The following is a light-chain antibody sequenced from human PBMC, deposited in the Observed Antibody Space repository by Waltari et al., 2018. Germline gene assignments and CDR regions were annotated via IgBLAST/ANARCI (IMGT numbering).Light chain of an antibody. Sequence: QSVLTQPPSVSAPPGQRVTIPCSGGRSNIGTNYVSWYRQFPGTAPKPLLYENTWPPPGIPGRFSGPKAGPSATLDIPGPQAGDGADYYCGTWDSSLSGAVFGGGTHLTVL. J-gene: IGLJ7*01. CDR2: ENT. CDR3: GTWDSSLSGAV. V-gene: IGLV1-51*02. CDR1: RSNIGTNY.